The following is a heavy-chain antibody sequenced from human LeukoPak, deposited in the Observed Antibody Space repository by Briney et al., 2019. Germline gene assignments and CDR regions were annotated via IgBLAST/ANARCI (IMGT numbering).Heavy chain of an antibody. CDR2: INPSSGST. CDR3: ARFIAAPYYFDY. J-gene: IGHJ4*02. D-gene: IGHD6-13*01. Sequence: ASVKVSCKASGYRFTNYYIHCVRQAPGQGLEWMGIINPSSGSTNYAQKFQGRVTMTRDTSTSTVYMELSSLRSEDTAVYYCARFIAAPYYFDYWGRGTLVTVSS. V-gene: IGHV1-46*01. CDR1: GYRFTNYY.